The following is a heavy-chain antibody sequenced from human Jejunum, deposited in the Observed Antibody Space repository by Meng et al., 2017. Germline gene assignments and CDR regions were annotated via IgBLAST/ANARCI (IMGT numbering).Heavy chain of an antibody. CDR1: GYTLNGFY. V-gene: IGHV1-2*06. CDR2: INTNTGGT. Sequence: QVQMEQSGAEVRNPGASVKVSCRASGYTLNGFYMHWVRQAPGQGLEWMGRINTNTGGTNYAQNFKGSITLTRDTSTVYMEVNRLRSDDTAMYYCAGRSYNYDDYFDFWGRGTLVTVSS. D-gene: IGHD5-24*01. CDR3: AGRSYNYDDYFDF. J-gene: IGHJ4*02.